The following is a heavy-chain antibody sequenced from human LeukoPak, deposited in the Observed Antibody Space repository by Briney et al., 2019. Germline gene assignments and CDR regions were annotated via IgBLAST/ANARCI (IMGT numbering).Heavy chain of an antibody. V-gene: IGHV4-39*07. J-gene: IGHJ3*02. CDR1: GGSISSSSYY. Sequence: PSETLSLTCTVSGGSISSSSYYWGWIRQPPGKGLEWIGSIYYSGSTYYNPSLKSRVTISVDTSKNQFSLKLSSVTAADTAVYYCARDFPIGGKGAGRDAFDIWGQGTMVTVSS. CDR2: IYYSGST. CDR3: ARDFPIGGKGAGRDAFDI. D-gene: IGHD1-26*01.